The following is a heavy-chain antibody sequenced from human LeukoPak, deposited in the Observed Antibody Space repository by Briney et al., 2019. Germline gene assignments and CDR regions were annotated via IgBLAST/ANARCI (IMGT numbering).Heavy chain of an antibody. CDR2: MNPNSGNT. J-gene: IGHJ4*02. Sequence: GASVKVSCKASGYTFISYDINWVRQATGQGLEWMGWMNPNSGNTGYAQKFQGRVTMTRNTSISTAYMELSSLRSEDTAVYYCATSRYSSILNDYWGQGTLVTVSS. D-gene: IGHD6-13*01. CDR1: GYTFISYD. V-gene: IGHV1-8*01. CDR3: ATSRYSSILNDY.